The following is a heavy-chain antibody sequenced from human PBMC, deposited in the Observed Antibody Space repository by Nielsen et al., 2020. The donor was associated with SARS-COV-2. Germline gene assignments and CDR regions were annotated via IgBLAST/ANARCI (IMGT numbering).Heavy chain of an antibody. V-gene: IGHV7-4-1*02. Sequence: WVRQAPGQGLEWMGWINTNTGNPTYAQGFTGRFVFSLDTSVSTAYLQISSLKAEDTAVYYCARDRMVRGVIPTYYYYCGMDVWGQGTTVTVSS. D-gene: IGHD3-10*01. CDR3: ARDRMVRGVIPTYYYYCGMDV. CDR2: INTNTGNP. J-gene: IGHJ6*02.